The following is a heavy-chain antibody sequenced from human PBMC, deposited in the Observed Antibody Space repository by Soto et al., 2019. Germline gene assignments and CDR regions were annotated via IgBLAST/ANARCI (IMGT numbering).Heavy chain of an antibody. J-gene: IGHJ4*02. Sequence: ASVKVSCKASGYTFTSYDIHWVRQATGQGLEWMGWMNPNSGNTGYAQKFQGRVTMTRNTSISTAYMELSSLRSEDTAVYYCARAKSMVRGIISQEFDYWGQGTLVTVSS. CDR3: ARAKSMVRGIISQEFDY. CDR1: GYTFTSYD. CDR2: MNPNSGNT. V-gene: IGHV1-8*01. D-gene: IGHD3-10*01.